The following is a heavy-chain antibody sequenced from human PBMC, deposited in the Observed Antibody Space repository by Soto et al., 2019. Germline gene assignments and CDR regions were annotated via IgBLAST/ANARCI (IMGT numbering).Heavy chain of an antibody. CDR3: ARHPHRVVVTGLYGMDV. D-gene: IGHD2-21*02. CDR2: INPNSGGT. CDR1: GYTFTGYY. J-gene: IGHJ6*02. Sequence: GASVKVSCKASGYTFTGYYMHWVRQAPGQGLEWMGWINPNSGGTNYAQKFQGRVTMTRDTSISTAYMELSRLRSDDTAVYYCARHPHRVVVTGLYGMDVWGQGTTVTVSS. V-gene: IGHV1-2*02.